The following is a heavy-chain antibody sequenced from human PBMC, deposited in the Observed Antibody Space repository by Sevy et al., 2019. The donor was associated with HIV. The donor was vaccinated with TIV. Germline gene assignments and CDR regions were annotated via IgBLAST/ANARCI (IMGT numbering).Heavy chain of an antibody. J-gene: IGHJ4*02. V-gene: IGHV3-30*04. CDR2: ISNDGSNE. CDR3: ARDTRGNSCGLFEY. D-gene: IGHD3-22*01. CDR1: GFTLRSHA. Sequence: GGSLRLSCAASGFTLRSHAMNWVRQAPGKGLEWVAVISNDGSNEGYEDSVKGRFTISRDNSKNTLYLQLKSLRAEDTAVYYCARDTRGNSCGLFEYWGQGTLVTVSS.